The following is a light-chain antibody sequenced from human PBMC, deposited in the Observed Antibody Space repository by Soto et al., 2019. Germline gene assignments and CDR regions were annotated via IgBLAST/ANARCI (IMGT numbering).Light chain of an antibody. Sequence: EIVMTQSPATLSVSPGERATLSCRASQTVASNVAWYQQKPGQAPRLLIHGASTRATGVSARFSGTGSGTEFTLTISSLHSEDFAVYYCQQYHNWPPQYTFGQGTRLQIK. J-gene: IGKJ2*01. CDR2: GAS. CDR1: QTVASN. CDR3: QQYHNWPPQYT. V-gene: IGKV3-15*01.